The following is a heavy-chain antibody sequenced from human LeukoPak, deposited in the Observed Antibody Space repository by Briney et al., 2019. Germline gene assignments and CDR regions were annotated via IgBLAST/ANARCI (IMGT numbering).Heavy chain of an antibody. Sequence: GGSLRLSCAASGFTFSSYSMNWVRQAPGKGLEWVSYISSSSSTIYYADSVKGRFTISRDNAKNSLYLQMNSLRAEDTAVYYCARGGSGYKRDEDYWGQGTLVTVSS. J-gene: IGHJ4*02. CDR3: ARGGSGYKRDEDY. CDR1: GFTFSSYS. CDR2: ISSSSSTI. V-gene: IGHV3-48*04. D-gene: IGHD3-22*01.